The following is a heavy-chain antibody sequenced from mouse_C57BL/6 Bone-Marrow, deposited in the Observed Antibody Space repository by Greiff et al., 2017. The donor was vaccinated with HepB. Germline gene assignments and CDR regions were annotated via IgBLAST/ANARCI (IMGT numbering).Heavy chain of an antibody. CDR1: GYTFTSYW. CDR3: ASGGYYRFAY. D-gene: IGHD2-3*01. V-gene: IGHV1-55*01. Sequence: LVESGAELVKPGASVKMSCKASGYTFTSYWITWVKQRPGQGLEWIGDIYPGSGSTNYNEKFKSKATLTVDTSSSTAYMQLSSLTSEDSAVYYCASGGYYRFAYWGQGTLVTVSA. CDR2: IYPGSGST. J-gene: IGHJ3*01.